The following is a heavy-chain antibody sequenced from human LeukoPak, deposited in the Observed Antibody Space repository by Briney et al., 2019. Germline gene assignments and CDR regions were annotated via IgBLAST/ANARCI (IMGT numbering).Heavy chain of an antibody. V-gene: IGHV1-69*13. J-gene: IGHJ6*02. Sequence: ASVKVSCKASGGTFSSYAISWVRQAPGQGLEWMGGIIPIFATANYAQKFQGRVTITADESTSTAYMELSSLRSEDTAVYYCATVPQRGTTVTSSHFYYYYGMDVWGQGTTVTVSS. CDR2: IIPIFATA. CDR3: ATVPQRGTTVTSSHFYYYYGMDV. D-gene: IGHD4-11*01. CDR1: GGTFSSYA.